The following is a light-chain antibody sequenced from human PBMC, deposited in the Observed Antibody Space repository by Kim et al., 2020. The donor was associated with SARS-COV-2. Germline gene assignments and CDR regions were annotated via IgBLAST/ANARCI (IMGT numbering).Light chain of an antibody. CDR2: GNN. J-gene: IGLJ2*01. CDR1: SLRSYY. V-gene: IGLV3-19*01. Sequence: VALGQTVRITCQGDSLRSYYATWYQQKPGQAPILVIYGNNNRPSGIPDRFSGSSSGNTASLTITGTQAGDEADYYCNSRDSNDNVVFGGGTKLTVL. CDR3: NSRDSNDNVV.